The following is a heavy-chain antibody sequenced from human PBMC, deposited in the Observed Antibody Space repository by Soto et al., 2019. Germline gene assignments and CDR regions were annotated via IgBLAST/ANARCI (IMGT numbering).Heavy chain of an antibody. D-gene: IGHD3-9*01. J-gene: IGHJ4*02. CDR2: IYYSGST. CDR3: ARARYFDWSTYYFDY. CDR1: GGSVSSGSYY. V-gene: IGHV4-61*01. Sequence: ETLSLTCTVSGGSVSSGSYYWSWIRQPPGKGLEWIGYIYYSGSTNYNPSLKSRVTISVDTSKNQFSLKLSSVTAADTAVYYCARARYFDWSTYYFDYWGQGTLVTVSS.